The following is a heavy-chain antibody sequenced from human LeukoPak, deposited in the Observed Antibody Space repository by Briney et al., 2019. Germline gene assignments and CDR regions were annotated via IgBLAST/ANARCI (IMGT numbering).Heavy chain of an antibody. V-gene: IGHV3-21*01. Sequence: GGSLRLSCAASGFTFSSYSKKWVRQAPGKGLEWVSSISGSSTYIYYVDSVQGRFTISRDNAKNSLYLQMNSLRAEDTAVYYCARGGGYCGGDCYGIDYWGQGTLVTVSS. CDR2: ISGSSTYI. CDR1: GFTFSSYS. CDR3: ARGGGYCGGDCYGIDY. D-gene: IGHD2-21*01. J-gene: IGHJ4*02.